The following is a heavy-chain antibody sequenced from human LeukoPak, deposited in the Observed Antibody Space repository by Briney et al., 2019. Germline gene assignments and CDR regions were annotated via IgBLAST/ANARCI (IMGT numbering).Heavy chain of an antibody. J-gene: IGHJ3*02. Sequence: ASVKVSCKASGYTFTGYYMHWVRQAPGQGLEWMGWINPNSGGTNYAQKFQGWVTMIRDTSISTAYMELSRLRSDDTAVYYCARGGITGTTRGPTRLNDAFDIWGQGTMVTVSS. CDR2: INPNSGGT. CDR1: GYTFTGYY. CDR3: ARGGITGTTRGPTRLNDAFDI. V-gene: IGHV1-2*04. D-gene: IGHD1-20*01.